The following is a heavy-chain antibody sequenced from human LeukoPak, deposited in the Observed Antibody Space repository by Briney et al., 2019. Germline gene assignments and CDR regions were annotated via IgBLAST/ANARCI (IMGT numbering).Heavy chain of an antibody. J-gene: IGHJ4*02. V-gene: IGHV4-59*12. CDR1: GGSISSYY. D-gene: IGHD5-18*01. Sequence: SETLSLTCTVSGGSISSYYWSWIRQPPGKGLEWIGYIYYSGSTNYNPSPKSRVTISVDTSKNQFSLKLSSVTAADTAVYYCARPRYSYGFGFVGGYFDYWGQGTLVTVSS. CDR3: ARPRYSYGFGFVGGYFDY. CDR2: IYYSGST.